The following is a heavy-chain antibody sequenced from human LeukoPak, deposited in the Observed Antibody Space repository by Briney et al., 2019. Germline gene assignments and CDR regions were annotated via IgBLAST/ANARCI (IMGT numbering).Heavy chain of an antibody. CDR1: GYTFTSYD. J-gene: IGHJ4*02. CDR2: MNPNSGNT. CDR3: ARDRIRYGYNQKIFDY. V-gene: IGHV1-8*03. D-gene: IGHD5-24*01. Sequence: ASVKVSCKASGYTFTSYDINWVRQATGQGLEWMGWMNPNSGNTGYAQKFQGRVTITRNTSISTAYMELSSLRSEDTAVYYCARDRIRYGYNQKIFDYWGRGTLVTVSS.